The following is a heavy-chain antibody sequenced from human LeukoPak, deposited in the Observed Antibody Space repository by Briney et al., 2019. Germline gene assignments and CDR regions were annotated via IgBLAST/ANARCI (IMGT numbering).Heavy chain of an antibody. CDR1: GGSISSSSYY. D-gene: IGHD6-13*01. CDR2: IYYSGST. J-gene: IGHJ3*02. Sequence: SETLSLTSTVSGGSISSSSYYWGWIRQPPGKRVELIGSIYYSGSTYYNPSLKVLFTVSLDTSENKFSLKLSSVTAADTAVYYCERERGTAAYDAFDIWGQGTMVTVSS. CDR3: ERERGTAAYDAFDI. V-gene: IGHV4-39*07.